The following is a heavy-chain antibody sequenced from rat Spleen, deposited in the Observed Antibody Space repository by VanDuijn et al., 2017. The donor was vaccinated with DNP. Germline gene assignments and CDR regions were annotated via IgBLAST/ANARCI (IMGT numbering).Heavy chain of an antibody. CDR2: TSFDGSST. CDR1: GFNFNDYW. D-gene: IGHD1-11*01. V-gene: IGHV5-29*01. J-gene: IGHJ2*01. CDR3: TKGPNYGGWSDYFDY. Sequence: EVQLVESDGGLVQPGRSLKVSCAASGFNFNDYWMGWVRQAPTKGLEWVATTSFDGSSTYYRDSVKGRFTISRDNAKSSLYLQMNKLGSDDTAIYYCTKGPNYGGWSDYFDYWGQGVMVTVSS.